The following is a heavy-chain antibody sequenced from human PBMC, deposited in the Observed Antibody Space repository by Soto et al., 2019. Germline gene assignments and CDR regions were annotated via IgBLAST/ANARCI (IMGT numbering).Heavy chain of an antibody. Sequence: QLQLQESGPGLVKPSETLSLTCTVSGGSISSSSYYWGWIRQPPGKGLEWIGSIYYSGSTYYNPSLKSRVTISVDTSKNQFSLKLSSVTAADTAVYYCARHVILIGSRIWFGELLPTNWFDPWGQGTLVTVSS. CDR3: ARHVILIGSRIWFGELLPTNWFDP. CDR2: IYYSGST. CDR1: GGSISSSSYY. V-gene: IGHV4-39*01. J-gene: IGHJ5*02. D-gene: IGHD3-10*01.